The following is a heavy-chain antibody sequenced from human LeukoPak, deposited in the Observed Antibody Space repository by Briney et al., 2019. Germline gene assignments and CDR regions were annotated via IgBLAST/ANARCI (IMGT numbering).Heavy chain of an antibody. CDR3: AREFRGSYALDY. J-gene: IGHJ4*02. Sequence: PSETLSLTCTVSGGSISSYYWSWIRQPPGKGLEWIGYINYSGSTNYNPSLKSRVTISVDTSKNQFSLKLSSVTAADTAVYYCAREFRGSYALDYWGQGTLVTVSS. CDR1: GGSISSYY. D-gene: IGHD1-26*01. V-gene: IGHV4-59*01. CDR2: INYSGST.